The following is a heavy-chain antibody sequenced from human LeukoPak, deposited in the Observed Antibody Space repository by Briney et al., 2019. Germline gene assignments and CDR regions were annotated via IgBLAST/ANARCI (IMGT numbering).Heavy chain of an antibody. Sequence: PGGSLRLSCAASGFTFSSYGMHWVRQAPGKGLEWVAFIRYDGSTKYYADSVKGRFTISRDNSKNTLYLQMNSLRAEDTAVYYCASRGNYDSSGSPHDWGQRTLVAVSS. CDR1: GFTFSSYG. V-gene: IGHV3-30*02. CDR2: IRYDGSTK. CDR3: ASRGNYDSSGSPHD. J-gene: IGHJ4*02. D-gene: IGHD3-22*01.